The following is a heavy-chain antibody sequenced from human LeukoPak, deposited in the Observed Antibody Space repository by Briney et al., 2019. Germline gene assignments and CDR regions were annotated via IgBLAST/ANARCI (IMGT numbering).Heavy chain of an antibody. D-gene: IGHD3-22*01. CDR1: GYTFTSYD. Sequence: ASVKVSCKASGYTFTSYDINWVRQATGQGLEWMGWMNPNSCNTGYAQKFQGRVTMTRNTSISTAYMELRSLRSEDTAVYYCARGPYYYDSSGYYGAFDIWGQGTMVTVSS. J-gene: IGHJ3*02. CDR2: MNPNSCNT. CDR3: ARGPYYYDSSGYYGAFDI. V-gene: IGHV1-8*01.